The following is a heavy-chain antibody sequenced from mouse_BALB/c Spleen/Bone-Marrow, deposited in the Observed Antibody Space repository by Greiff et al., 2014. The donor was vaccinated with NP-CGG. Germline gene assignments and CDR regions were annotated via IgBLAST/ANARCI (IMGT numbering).Heavy chain of an antibody. Sequence: QVQPKQSGAELVRPGSSVKISCKASGYAFSSYWMNWVKQRPGQGLEWIGQIYPGDGDTNYNGNFKDKATLTTDKSSTTAYMQLSSLTSKDSAVYFCARGGRLTGYYFDYWGQGTTLTVSS. V-gene: IGHV1-80*01. CDR1: GYAFSSYW. D-gene: IGHD4-1*01. J-gene: IGHJ2*01. CDR2: IYPGDGDT. CDR3: ARGGRLTGYYFDY.